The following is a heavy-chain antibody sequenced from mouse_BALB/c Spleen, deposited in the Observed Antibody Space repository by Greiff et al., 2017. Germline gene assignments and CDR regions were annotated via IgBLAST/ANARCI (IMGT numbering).Heavy chain of an antibody. CDR3: ARGGGTGMDFDY. D-gene: IGHD4-1*01. Sequence: VQLQQSGPELVKPGASVRISCKASGYTFTSYYIHWVKQRPGQGLEWIGWIYPGNVNTKYNERFKGKATLTADKSSSTAYMQLSSLTSEDSAVYFCARGGGTGMDFDYWGQGTTLTVSS. V-gene: IGHV1S56*01. CDR2: IYPGNVNT. J-gene: IGHJ2*01. CDR1: GYTFTSYY.